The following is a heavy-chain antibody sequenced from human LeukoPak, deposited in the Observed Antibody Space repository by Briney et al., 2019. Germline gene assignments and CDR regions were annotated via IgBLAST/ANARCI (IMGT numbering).Heavy chain of an antibody. CDR3: ARDLYYYDSSGSCAFDI. J-gene: IGHJ3*02. D-gene: IGHD3-22*01. Sequence: GGSLRLSCAASGFTFSSYGMHWVRQAPGKGLEWVAVIWYDGSNKYYADSVKGRFTISRDNSKNTLYLQMNSLRAEDTAVYYCARDLYYYDSSGSCAFDIWGQGTMVTVSS. CDR2: IWYDGSNK. V-gene: IGHV3-33*01. CDR1: GFTFSSYG.